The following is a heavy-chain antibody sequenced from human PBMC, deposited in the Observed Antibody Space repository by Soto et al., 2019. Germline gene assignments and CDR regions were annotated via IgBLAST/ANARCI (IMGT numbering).Heavy chain of an antibody. CDR3: ASTVSTNDIDY. D-gene: IGHD4-17*01. V-gene: IGHV4-31*03. J-gene: IGHJ4*02. CDR1: GGSIRSGGYY. Sequence: QVQLQESGPGLVKPSQTLSLTCTVSGGSIRSGGYYWSWIRQHPGKGLEWIGYIHHTGSTYYTPSLKSRVYISVDTSKNQFSLKMSSVTAADTAVYYCASTVSTNDIDYWGQGTLVTVSS. CDR2: IHHTGST.